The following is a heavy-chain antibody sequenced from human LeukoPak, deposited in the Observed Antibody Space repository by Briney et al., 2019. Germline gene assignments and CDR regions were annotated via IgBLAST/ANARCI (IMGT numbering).Heavy chain of an antibody. CDR1: GFALSSYT. J-gene: IGHJ4*02. V-gene: IGHV3-23*01. CDR2: LRGPEGSP. D-gene: IGHD6-13*01. CDR3: ARRYGRVAAAGGTFDC. Sequence: GGSLTLSCAASGFALSSYTMSWVRQAPGKGLEWVSSLRGPEGSPFYADSVKGRFTISRDNAKNSLYLQMNSLRAEDTAVYYCARRYGRVAAAGGTFDCWGQGTLVTVSS.